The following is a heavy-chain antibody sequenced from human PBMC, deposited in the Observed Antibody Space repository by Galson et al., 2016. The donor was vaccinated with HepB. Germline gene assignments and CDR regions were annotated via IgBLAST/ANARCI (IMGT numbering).Heavy chain of an antibody. J-gene: IGHJ5*02. CDR1: GSTFTNYV. CDR3: AREEGSVVLAGFDT. V-gene: IGHV1-3*01. D-gene: IGHD2-2*01. CDR2: INAGNGNT. Sequence: SVKVSCKASGSTFTNYVIHWVRQAPGQRLEWMGWINAGNGNTKYSQKFQSKVTLTRDTSASTAYMELSSLNSEDTSVYYCAREEGSVVLAGFDTWGQGTLVSVSS.